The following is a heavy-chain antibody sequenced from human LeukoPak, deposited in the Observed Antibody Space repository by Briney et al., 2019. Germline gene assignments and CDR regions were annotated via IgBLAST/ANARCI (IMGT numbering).Heavy chain of an antibody. CDR3: AREIAAAAPFDY. J-gene: IGHJ4*02. V-gene: IGHV1-2*02. Sequence: ASVKVSCKASGYTFTGYYMHWVRQAPGQGLEWMGWINPNSGGANYAQKFQGRVTMTRDTSISTAHMELSRLRSDDTAVYYCAREIAAAAPFDYWGQGTLVTVSS. CDR1: GYTFTGYY. D-gene: IGHD6-13*01. CDR2: INPNSGGA.